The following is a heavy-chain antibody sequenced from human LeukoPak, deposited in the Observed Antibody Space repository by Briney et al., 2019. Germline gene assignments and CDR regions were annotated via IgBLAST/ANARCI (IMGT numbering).Heavy chain of an antibody. V-gene: IGHV3-13*05. CDR1: GFTFSSYD. Sequence: GGSLRLACAASGFTFSSYDTHWARQATGKGLEWVSAIGTAGDPYYPGSVKGLFPIPRENAKNSLYLQMNSLSAGDTAVYYCARDMGCSSTSCYSGGMDVWGKGTTVTVSS. D-gene: IGHD2-2*02. CDR2: IGTAGDP. J-gene: IGHJ6*04. CDR3: ARDMGCSSTSCYSGGMDV.